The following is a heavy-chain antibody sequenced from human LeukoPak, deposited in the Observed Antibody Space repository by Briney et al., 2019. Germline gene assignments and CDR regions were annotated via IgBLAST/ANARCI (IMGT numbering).Heavy chain of an antibody. V-gene: IGHV4-34*01. Sequence: SETLSLTCALYGGSFSGYYWSWIRQPPGKGLEWIGEINHSGRNNYNPALKSRVIISVDTSKNQFSLKLSSVTAADTAVYYCAGAVETGVDYWGQGTLVTVSS. CDR3: AGAVETGVDY. CDR1: GGSFSGYY. J-gene: IGHJ4*02. D-gene: IGHD5-18*01. CDR2: INHSGRN.